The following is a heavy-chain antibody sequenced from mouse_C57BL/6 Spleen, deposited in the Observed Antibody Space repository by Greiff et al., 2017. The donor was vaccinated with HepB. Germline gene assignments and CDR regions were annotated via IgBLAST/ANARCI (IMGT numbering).Heavy chain of an antibody. CDR2: IDPSDSET. Sequence: VQLQQPGAELVRPGSSVKLSCKASGYTFTSYWMHWVKQRPIQGLEWIGNIDPSDSETHYNQKFKDKATLTVDKSSSTAYMQLSSLTSEDSAVYYWARSGPYAMDYWGQGTSVTVSS. CDR1: GYTFTSYW. J-gene: IGHJ4*01. D-gene: IGHD3-2*02. CDR3: ARSGPYAMDY. V-gene: IGHV1-52*01.